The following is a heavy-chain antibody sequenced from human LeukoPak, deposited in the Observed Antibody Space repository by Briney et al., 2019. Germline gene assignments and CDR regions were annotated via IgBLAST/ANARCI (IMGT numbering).Heavy chain of an antibody. CDR1: GYSISRGYY. Sequence: SGTLSLTCTVSGYSISRGYYWGWIRQPPGKGLEWIGSIYHSGSTYYNPSLKSRVTISVDTSKNQFSLRLSSVTAADTAVYYCARVMGIAVAGDDYTWFDPWGQGTLVTVSS. CDR3: ARVMGIAVAGDDYTWFDP. V-gene: IGHV4-38-2*02. CDR2: IYHSGST. D-gene: IGHD6-19*01. J-gene: IGHJ5*02.